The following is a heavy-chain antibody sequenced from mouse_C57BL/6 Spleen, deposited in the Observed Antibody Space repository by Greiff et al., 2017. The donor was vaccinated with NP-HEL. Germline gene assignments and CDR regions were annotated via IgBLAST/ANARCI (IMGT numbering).Heavy chain of an antibody. V-gene: IGHV1-54*01. CDR2: INPGSGGT. CDR1: GYAFTNYL. Sequence: QVQLQQSGAELVRPGTSVKVSCKASGYAFTNYLIEWVKQRPGQGLEWIGVINPGSGGTNYNEKFKGKATLTADKSSSTAYMQLSSLTSEDSAVYFCARSRYNSNHGGFAYWGQGTLVTVSA. D-gene: IGHD2-5*01. J-gene: IGHJ3*01. CDR3: ARSRYNSNHGGFAY.